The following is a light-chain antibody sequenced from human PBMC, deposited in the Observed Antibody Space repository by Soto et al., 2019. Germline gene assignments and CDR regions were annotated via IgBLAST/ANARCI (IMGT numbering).Light chain of an antibody. CDR2: STS. V-gene: IGKV3-20*01. Sequence: DIVLTQSPVTLSLSPGERATLSCRASQSVGDTYLAWYQQKPGQAPRLLMYSTSIRATGIPDRFSGSGSGTDFTLTISRLDPEDFAVYYCQHYDRAPMWTFGQGTKVDIK. CDR3: QHYDRAPMWT. J-gene: IGKJ1*01. CDR1: QSVGDTY.